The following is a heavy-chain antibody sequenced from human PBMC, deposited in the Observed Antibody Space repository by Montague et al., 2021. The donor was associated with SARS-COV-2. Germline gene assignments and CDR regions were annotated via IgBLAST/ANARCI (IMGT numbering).Heavy chain of an antibody. CDR1: GFSLSTSGMC. V-gene: IGHV2-70*01. D-gene: IGHD3-9*01. CDR3: ARTRYYDILTGSYSELDY. Sequence: PPLMKPTQTLTLTCTFSGFSLSTSGMCVSWIRQPPGKALEWLALIDWDDDKYYSTSLKTRLTISKDTSKNQVVLTMTNMDPVDTATYYCARTRYYDILTGSYSELDYWGKGTLVTVSS. J-gene: IGHJ4*02. CDR2: IDWDDDK.